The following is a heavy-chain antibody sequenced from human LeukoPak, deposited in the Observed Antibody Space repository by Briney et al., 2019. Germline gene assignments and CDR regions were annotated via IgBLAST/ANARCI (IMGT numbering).Heavy chain of an antibody. CDR3: ARTPGMITFGGVIIYFDY. J-gene: IGHJ4*02. CDR2: ISSSSSYI. V-gene: IGHV3-21*01. D-gene: IGHD3-16*02. CDR1: GFTFSSYP. Sequence: GGSLRLSCAASGFTFSSYPMSWVRQAPGKGLEWVSSISSSSSYIYYADSVKGRFTISRDNAKNSLYLQMNSLRAEDTAVYYCARTPGMITFGGVIIYFDYWGQGTLVTVSS.